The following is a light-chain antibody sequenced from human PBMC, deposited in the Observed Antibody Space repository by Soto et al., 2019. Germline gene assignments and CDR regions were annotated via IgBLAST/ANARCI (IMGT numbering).Light chain of an antibody. Sequence: EIVLTQPQATLSFSPGERPTLSSRASQSVSSYLALYQQKPGQAPRLLIYDATNRATGIPARFSGSGSGTDFTLTISSLEPEDFAVYYCQQYYRWPQTFGQGTKVDIK. CDR1: QSVSSY. V-gene: IGKV3-11*01. CDR2: DAT. J-gene: IGKJ1*01. CDR3: QQYYRWPQT.